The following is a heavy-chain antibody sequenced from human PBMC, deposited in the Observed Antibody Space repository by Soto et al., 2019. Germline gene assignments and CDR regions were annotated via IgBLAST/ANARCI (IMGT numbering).Heavy chain of an antibody. CDR3: VRVNEGVYYDSSGYYDF. CDR2: ISTYSGKT. CDR1: GYRFSSYG. J-gene: IGHJ4*02. V-gene: IGHV1-18*03. Sequence: QVHLVQSGGEVKKPGASVKVSCKASGYRFSSYGICWVRQAPGQGLQWMGWISTYSGKTNFAQDFRDRLTMPTDTSPNTGYMELRSLRSAVMAVYYCVRVNEGVYYDSSGYYDFWGQGTLVTVSS. D-gene: IGHD3-22*01.